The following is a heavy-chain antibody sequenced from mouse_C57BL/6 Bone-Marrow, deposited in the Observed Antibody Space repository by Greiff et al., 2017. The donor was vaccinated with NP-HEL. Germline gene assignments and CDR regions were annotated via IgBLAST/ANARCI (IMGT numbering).Heavy chain of an antibody. CDR2: IRLKSDNYAT. CDR1: GFTFSNYW. CDR3: TVWITTVVATNFDV. Sequence: EVKLEESGGGLVQPGGSMKLSCVASGFTFSNYWMNWVRQSPEKGLEWVAQIRLKSDNYATHYAESVKGRFTISRDDSKSSVYLQMNNLRAEDTGIYYCTVWITTVVATNFDVWGTGTTVTVSS. V-gene: IGHV6-3*01. J-gene: IGHJ1*03. D-gene: IGHD1-1*01.